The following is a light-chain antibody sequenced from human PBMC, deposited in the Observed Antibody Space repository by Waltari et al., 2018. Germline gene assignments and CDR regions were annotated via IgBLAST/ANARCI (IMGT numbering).Light chain of an antibody. V-gene: IGLV1-51*01. J-gene: IGLJ2*01. CDR3: GTWDSSLSGVI. CDR2: END. Sequence: QTVLTQSPSVSAAPGQRVTISCSGGSSHIGSHYVSWYQQVPGTAPKLLMHENDKRPSGIADRFTGSKSGTSATLDIPGLQAGDEADYYCGTWDSSLSGVIFGGGTKLTVL. CDR1: SSHIGSHY.